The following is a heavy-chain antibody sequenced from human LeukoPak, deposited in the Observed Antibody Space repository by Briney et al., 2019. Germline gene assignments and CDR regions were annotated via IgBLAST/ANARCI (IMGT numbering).Heavy chain of an antibody. J-gene: IGHJ1*01. D-gene: IGHD2/OR15-2a*01. CDR3: ARDSSAFYGSEYFQH. Sequence: ASVKVSCKTSNYTFSNYGITWVRRAPGQGLEWMGWIGAYSGNSEFAQKFQGRVTMTTDASSGTAYMELTNLTPDDTAVYFCARDSSAFYGSEYFQHWGQGTLVTVSS. CDR1: NYTFSNYG. CDR2: IGAYSGNS. V-gene: IGHV1-18*01.